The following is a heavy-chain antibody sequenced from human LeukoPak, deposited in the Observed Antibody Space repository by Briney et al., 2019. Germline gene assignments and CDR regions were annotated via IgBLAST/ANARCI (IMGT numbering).Heavy chain of an antibody. Sequence: GGSLRLSCAASGFTFSNAWMSWVRQAPGKGLEWVGRIKSKTDGGTTDYAAPVKGRFTISRDDSKNTLYLQMNSLKTEDTAVYYCTTVIWGAWYDAFDIWGQGTMVTVSS. CDR1: GFTFSNAW. CDR3: TTVIWGAWYDAFDI. J-gene: IGHJ3*02. CDR2: IKSKTDGGTT. V-gene: IGHV3-15*01. D-gene: IGHD7-27*01.